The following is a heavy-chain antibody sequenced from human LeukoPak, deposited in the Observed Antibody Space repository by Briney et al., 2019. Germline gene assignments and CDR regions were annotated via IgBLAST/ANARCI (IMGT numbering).Heavy chain of an antibody. CDR1: GFTFSSYA. J-gene: IGHJ6*03. Sequence: GGSLRLSCAASGFTFSSYAMSWVRQAPGKGLEWVSVIYSGGRTYYGDSVKGRFTFSRDNSKNTLYLQMNSLRAEDTAVYYCVRVLSGRGSLYSYYYYMDVWGKGTTVTISS. D-gene: IGHD3-10*01. CDR3: VRVLSGRGSLYSYYYYMDV. CDR2: IYSGGRT. V-gene: IGHV3-23*03.